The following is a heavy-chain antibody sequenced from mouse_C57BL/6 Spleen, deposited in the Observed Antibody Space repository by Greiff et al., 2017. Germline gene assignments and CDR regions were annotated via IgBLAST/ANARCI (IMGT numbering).Heavy chain of an antibody. J-gene: IGHJ1*03. CDR2: IDPSDSYT. Sequence: QVQLQQPGAELVRPGTSVKLSCKASGYTFTSYWMHWVKQRPGQGLEWIGVIDPSDSYTNYNQKFKGKATLTVDTSSSTAYMQLSSLTSEDSAVYYGARRGGSSPYWYVDGWGTGTTVTVSS. CDR1: GYTFTSYW. V-gene: IGHV1-59*01. D-gene: IGHD1-1*01. CDR3: ARRGGSSPYWYVDG.